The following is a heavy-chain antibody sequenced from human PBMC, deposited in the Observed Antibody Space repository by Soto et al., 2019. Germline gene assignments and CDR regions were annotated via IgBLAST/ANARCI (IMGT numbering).Heavy chain of an antibody. CDR3: AKPLRGSGWYPLDS. V-gene: IGHV3-30*18. CDR1: EFSLSSSD. J-gene: IGHJ4*02. Sequence: GGSLRLSXTASEFSLSSSDMHWVRRAPGKGLEWLAVSSFDGTQQFYGDSVKGRFTVSRDNSNNTLYLEMNSLRTEDTAVYYCAKPLRGSGWYPLDSWGQGTPVTVSS. CDR2: SSFDGTQQ. D-gene: IGHD6-19*01.